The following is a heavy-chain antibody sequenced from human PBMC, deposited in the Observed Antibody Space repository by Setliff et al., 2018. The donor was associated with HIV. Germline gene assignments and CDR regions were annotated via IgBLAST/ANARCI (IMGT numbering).Heavy chain of an antibody. CDR1: GFTFSSYA. V-gene: IGHV3-23*01. J-gene: IGHJ1*01. D-gene: IGHD6-19*01. Sequence: GSLRLSCAASGFTFSSYAMSWVRQAPGKGLEWVSSISGSGGSTYYADSVKGRFTISRDNSKNTLYLQMNSLRAEDTAVYYCAGESSIAVAEYFQHWGQGTLVTVSS. CDR2: ISGSGGST. CDR3: AGESSIAVAEYFQH.